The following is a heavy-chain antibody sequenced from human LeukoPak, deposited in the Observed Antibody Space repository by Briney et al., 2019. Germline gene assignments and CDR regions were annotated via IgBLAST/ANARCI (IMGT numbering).Heavy chain of an antibody. Sequence: PGGSLRLSCAASGFTFNNYWMNWVRQAPGKGLEWVANIKQDGSEKYYVDSVKGRFTISRDNAKNSLYLQMNSLRAEDTAVYYCARKVAVAGTSDHASRYFDYWGQGTLVTVSS. J-gene: IGHJ4*02. V-gene: IGHV3-7*01. CDR3: ARKVAVAGTSDHASRYFDY. CDR1: GFTFNNYW. D-gene: IGHD6-19*01. CDR2: IKQDGSEK.